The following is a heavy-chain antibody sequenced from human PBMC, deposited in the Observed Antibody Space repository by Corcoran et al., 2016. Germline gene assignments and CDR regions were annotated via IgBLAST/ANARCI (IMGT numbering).Heavy chain of an antibody. CDR3: ARDSASDTLGY. J-gene: IGHJ4*02. D-gene: IGHD5-18*01. Sequence: EVQLVESGGGLVQPGGSLRLSCAASGFTFSRYWMSWVRQAPGKGLEWVANIKQDGSEKYYVDSVTGRFTMSRDNGKNSLSLQMNSLRAEDTAVYYCARDSASDTLGYWGQGTLVTVSS. CDR1: GFTFSRYW. V-gene: IGHV3-7*01. CDR2: IKQDGSEK.